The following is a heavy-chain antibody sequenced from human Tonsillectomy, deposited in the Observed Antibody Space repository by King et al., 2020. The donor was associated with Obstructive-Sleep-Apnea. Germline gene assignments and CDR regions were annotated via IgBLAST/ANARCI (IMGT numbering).Heavy chain of an antibody. CDR3: ARDGAGY. CDR1: GFTLSDHS. J-gene: IGHJ4*02. Sequence: VQLVESGGGLVQPGGSPRLSCAAPGFTLSDHSRNWVRQAPGKGLEWVSDISSCSSTIYYADSVKGRFTISRDNAKNSLSLQMNSLRAEDTAIYYCARDGAGYWGQGTRVTVSS. D-gene: IGHD3-16*01. CDR2: ISSCSSTI. V-gene: IGHV3-48*04.